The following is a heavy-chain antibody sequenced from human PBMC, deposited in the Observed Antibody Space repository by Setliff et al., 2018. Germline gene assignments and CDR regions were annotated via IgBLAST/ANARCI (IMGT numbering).Heavy chain of an antibody. D-gene: IGHD2-2*01. CDR3: SWLVRYCTRTSCQRLSGDDY. Sequence: ASVKVSCKASGYTFTDYGVTWVRQAPGQGPEWVGWISPYSGNAYYAPKFQGRFIMTTDTSTTTAYMDLRSLRPDDTAIYFCSWLVRYCTRTSCQRLSGDDYWGQGTLVTVSS. J-gene: IGHJ4*02. CDR1: GYTFTDYG. CDR2: ISPYSGNA. V-gene: IGHV1-18*01.